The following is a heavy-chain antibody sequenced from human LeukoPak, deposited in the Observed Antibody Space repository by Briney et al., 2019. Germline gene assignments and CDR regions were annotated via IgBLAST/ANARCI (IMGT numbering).Heavy chain of an antibody. Sequence: PSETLSLTCTVSGGSISSSGYYWGWIRQPPGKGLEWIGCIYYSGSTYYNPSLKSRVTISVDTSKNQFSLKLSSVTAADTAVYYCARPTPDVGVALFGAFDIWGQGTMVTVSS. D-gene: IGHD3-3*01. CDR3: ARPTPDVGVALFGAFDI. J-gene: IGHJ3*02. CDR2: IYYSGST. V-gene: IGHV4-39*01. CDR1: GGSISSSGYY.